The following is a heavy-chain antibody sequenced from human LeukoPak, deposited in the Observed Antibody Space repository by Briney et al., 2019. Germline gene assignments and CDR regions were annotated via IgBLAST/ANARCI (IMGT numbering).Heavy chain of an antibody. D-gene: IGHD6-13*01. CDR1: GGTFSSYA. J-gene: IGHJ4*02. V-gene: IGHV1-69*04. CDR3: ARDKGHAAAASLYYFDY. Sequence: SVKVSCKASGGTFSSYAISWVRQAPGQGLEWMGRIIAILGIANYAQKFQGRVTITADKSTSTAYMELSSLRSEDTAVYYCARDKGHAAAASLYYFDYWGQGTLVTVFS. CDR2: IIAILGIA.